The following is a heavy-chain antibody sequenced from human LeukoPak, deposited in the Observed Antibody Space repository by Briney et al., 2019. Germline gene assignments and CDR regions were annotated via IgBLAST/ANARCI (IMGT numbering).Heavy chain of an antibody. V-gene: IGHV3-23*01. CDR1: GFTFRTYD. CDR2: SSAGRP. CDR3: AKSQRGYYDHYFDY. J-gene: IGHJ4*02. Sequence: GGSLRLSCAASGFTFRTYDMIWVRQAPGKGLEWVSSSSAGRPFYADSVKGRFTISRDDSTNMVYLRMNRLKVEDTAVYYCAKSQRGYYDHYFDYWGQGTLVTVSS. D-gene: IGHD3-22*01.